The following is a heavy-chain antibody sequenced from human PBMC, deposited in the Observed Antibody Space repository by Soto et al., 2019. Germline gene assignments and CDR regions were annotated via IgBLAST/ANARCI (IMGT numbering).Heavy chain of an antibody. CDR2: INHSGST. J-gene: IGHJ4*02. CDR3: ARAAPRYCSGGSCYSGRAY. Sequence: QVQLQQWGAGLLKPSETLSLTCAVYGGSFSGYYWSWIRQPPGKGLEWIGEINHSGSTNYNPSLKSRVTISVDTSKNKFSLKLSSVTAADTAVYYCARAAPRYCSGGSCYSGRAYWGQGTLVTVSS. D-gene: IGHD2-15*01. V-gene: IGHV4-34*01. CDR1: GGSFSGYY.